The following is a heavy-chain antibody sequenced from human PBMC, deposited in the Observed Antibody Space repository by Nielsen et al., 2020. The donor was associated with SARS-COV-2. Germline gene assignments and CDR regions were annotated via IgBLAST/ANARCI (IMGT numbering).Heavy chain of an antibody. J-gene: IGHJ5*02. CDR2: INPNSGGT. CDR1: GYTFTGYY. D-gene: IGHD3-10*01. V-gene: IGHV1-2*06. CDR3: AADRGIDWFDP. Sequence: ASVKVSCKASGYTFTGYYMHWVRQAPGQGLEWMGRINPNSGGTNYAQKFQERVTITRDMSTSTAYMELSSLRSADTAVYYCAADRGIDWFDPWGQGTLVTVSS.